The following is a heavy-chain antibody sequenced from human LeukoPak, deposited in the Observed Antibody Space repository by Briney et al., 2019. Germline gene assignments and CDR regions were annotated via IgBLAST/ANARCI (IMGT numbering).Heavy chain of an antibody. CDR2: IYTSGST. Sequence: SETLSLTCTVSGGSISSYYWSWIRQPAGKGLEWIGRIYTSGSTNYNPSLKSRVTMSVDTSKNQFSLKLSSVTAADTAVYYCARGSYYYDSSGYYYARYYFDYWGQGTLVTVSS. V-gene: IGHV4-4*07. J-gene: IGHJ4*02. CDR3: ARGSYYYDSSGYYYARYYFDY. CDR1: GGSISSYY. D-gene: IGHD3-22*01.